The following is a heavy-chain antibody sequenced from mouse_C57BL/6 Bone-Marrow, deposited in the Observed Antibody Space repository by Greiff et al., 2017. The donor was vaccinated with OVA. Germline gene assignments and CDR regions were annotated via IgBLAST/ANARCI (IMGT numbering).Heavy chain of an antibody. CDR1: GFTFTDYY. Sequence: DVQLQESGGGLVQPGGSLSLSCAASGFTFTDYYMSWVRQPPGKALEWLGFIRNKANGYTTEYSASVKGRFTISRDNSQSILYLQMNALRAEDSATYYCARYTPPTDYWGQGTSVTVSS. V-gene: IGHV7-3*01. CDR2: IRNKANGYTT. J-gene: IGHJ4*01. CDR3: ARYTPPTDY.